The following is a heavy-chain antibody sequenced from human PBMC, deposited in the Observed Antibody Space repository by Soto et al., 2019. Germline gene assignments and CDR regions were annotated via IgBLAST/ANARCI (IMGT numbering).Heavy chain of an antibody. CDR2: TYYRSKWYN. D-gene: IGHD2-2*01. V-gene: IGHV6-1*01. CDR1: GDTVSSNSAG. CDR3: ARYEAIVVVPAAIVFDF. Sequence: PSPTLSLTCAISGDTVSSNSAGWNWIRQSPSRGLEWLGRTYYRSKWYNDYAVSVKSRITINPDTSRNQFSLQLKSVTPEDTAVDYCARYEAIVVVPAAIVFDFWGQGTLVTVSS. J-gene: IGHJ4*02.